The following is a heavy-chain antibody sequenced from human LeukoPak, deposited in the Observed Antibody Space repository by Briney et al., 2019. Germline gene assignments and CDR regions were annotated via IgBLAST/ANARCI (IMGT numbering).Heavy chain of an antibody. Sequence: GGFLRLSCATSGFTFSDHYLDWVRQAPGKGLEWVGRSRIKADGYITQYAASVKDRFTISRDDTKASLYLQMNNLSTEDTAVYYCVRGYNSFDYWGQGTLVSVSS. CDR1: GFTFSDHY. J-gene: IGHJ4*02. D-gene: IGHD3-22*01. CDR2: SRIKADGYIT. V-gene: IGHV3-72*01. CDR3: VRGYNSFDY.